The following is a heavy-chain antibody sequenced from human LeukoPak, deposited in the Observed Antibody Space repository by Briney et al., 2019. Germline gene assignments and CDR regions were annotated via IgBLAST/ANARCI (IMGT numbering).Heavy chain of an antibody. Sequence: PGGSLRLSCVASGFTFSRYGMHWVRQAPGKGLEWVAIIWYDGSNKYYADSVKGRVTISRDTSKNTLYLQMDSLRAEDTAVYYCASGDTTGYSGDAFNIWGQGTMVTVSS. J-gene: IGHJ3*02. CDR1: GFTFSRYG. CDR3: ASGDTTGYSGDAFNI. D-gene: IGHD3-22*01. CDR2: IWYDGSNK. V-gene: IGHV3-33*03.